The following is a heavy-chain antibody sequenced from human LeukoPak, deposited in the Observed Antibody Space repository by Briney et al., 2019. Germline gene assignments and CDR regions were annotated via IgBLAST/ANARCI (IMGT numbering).Heavy chain of an antibody. CDR1: GVSISIYY. Sequence: PSETLSLTCTVSGVSISIYYWSWVRQPPGKGMEWIGYIYYSGSTSYNPSLKSRVTISVDRSKHQLFLRLTSVTAADTAVFYCARTYYDSSGYFFDNWGQGTLVTVSS. CDR3: ARTYYDSSGYFFDN. D-gene: IGHD3-22*01. J-gene: IGHJ4*02. V-gene: IGHV4-59*01. CDR2: IYYSGST.